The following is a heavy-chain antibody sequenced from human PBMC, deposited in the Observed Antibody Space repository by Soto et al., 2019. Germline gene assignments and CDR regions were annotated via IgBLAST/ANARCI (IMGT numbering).Heavy chain of an antibody. V-gene: IGHV1-46*01. Sequence: ASVKVSCKAPAVTFTSYFMHWVRQAPGHGLEWIGVINPNGGSTKFAQTFQGRVTMTGDTSTSTVYMELRSLRSEDTAIYYCAKPWVPSITDRPPRFDYWGRGTLVTVSS. CDR2: INPNGGST. CDR1: AVTFTSYF. J-gene: IGHJ4*02. CDR3: AKPWVPSITDRPPRFDY. D-gene: IGHD6-6*01.